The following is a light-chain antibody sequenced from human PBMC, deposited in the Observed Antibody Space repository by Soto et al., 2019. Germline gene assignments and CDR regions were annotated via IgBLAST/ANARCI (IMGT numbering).Light chain of an antibody. V-gene: IGLV2-14*03. CDR1: RSDVGAYNY. J-gene: IGLJ1*01. Sequence: QSALTQPASVSGSPGQSITISCTESRSDVGAYNYVSWYQQHPGKAPKLMIYDLNNRPSGISDRFSGSKSGNTASLTISGLQAEDEADYYCSSYTRSSTYVFGTGTKLTVL. CDR3: SSYTRSSTYV. CDR2: DLN.